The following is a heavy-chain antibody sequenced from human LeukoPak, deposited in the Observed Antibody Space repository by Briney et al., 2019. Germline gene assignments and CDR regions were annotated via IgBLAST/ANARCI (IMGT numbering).Heavy chain of an antibody. Sequence: GGSLRLSCAASGFTFSSYAMHWVRQAPGKGLEYASAISSNGGSTYYANSVKGRFTISRDNSKNTLYLQMGSLRAEDMAVYYCAREGGGYCSGGSCYYFDYWGQGTLVTVSS. D-gene: IGHD2-15*01. CDR1: GFTFSSYA. V-gene: IGHV3-64*01. CDR2: ISSNGGST. J-gene: IGHJ4*02. CDR3: AREGGGYCSGGSCYYFDY.